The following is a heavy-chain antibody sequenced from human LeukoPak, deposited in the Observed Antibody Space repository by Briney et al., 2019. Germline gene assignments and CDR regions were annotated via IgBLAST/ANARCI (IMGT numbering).Heavy chain of an antibody. V-gene: IGHV3-7*01. J-gene: IGHJ4*02. CDR3: ARGGSSHDYYDSSGPTDY. CDR1: GFTFSSYW. Sequence: GGSLRLSCAASGFTFSSYWMSWVRQAPGKGLEWVANIKQDGSEKYYVDSVKGRFTISRDNAKNSLYLQMNSLRAEDTAVYYCARGGSSHDYYDSSGPTDYWGQGTLVTVSS. D-gene: IGHD3-22*01. CDR2: IKQDGSEK.